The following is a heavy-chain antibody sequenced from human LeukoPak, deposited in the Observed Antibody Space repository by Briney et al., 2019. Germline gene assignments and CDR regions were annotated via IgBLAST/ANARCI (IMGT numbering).Heavy chain of an antibody. D-gene: IGHD6-19*01. CDR1: GFTFSNAW. CDR2: INSDGSST. J-gene: IGHJ4*02. CDR3: ARDSSGWYSSLDY. V-gene: IGHV3-74*01. Sequence: GGSLRLSCAASGFTFSNAWMSWVRQAPGKGLVWVSRINSDGSSTSYADSVKGRFTISRDNAKNTLYLQMNSLRAEDTAVYYCARDSSGWYSSLDYWGQGTLVTVSS.